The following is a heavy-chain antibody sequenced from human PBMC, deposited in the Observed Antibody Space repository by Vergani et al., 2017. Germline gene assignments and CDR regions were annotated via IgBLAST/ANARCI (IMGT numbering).Heavy chain of an antibody. CDR3: AREVHYVVLGAFDI. V-gene: IGHV3-21*01. CDR1: GFTFSSYA. CDR2: ISSSSSYI. D-gene: IGHD2-15*01. Sequence: EVQLLESGGGLVQPGGSLRLSCAASGFTFSSYAMSWVRQAPGKGLEWVSSISSSSSYIYYADSVKGRFTISRDNAKNSLYLQMNSLRAEDTAVYYCAREVHYVVLGAFDIWGQGTMVTVSS. J-gene: IGHJ3*02.